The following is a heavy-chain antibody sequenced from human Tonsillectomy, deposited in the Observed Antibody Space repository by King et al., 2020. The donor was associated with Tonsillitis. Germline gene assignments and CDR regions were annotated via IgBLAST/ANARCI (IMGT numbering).Heavy chain of an antibody. CDR1: GGSIRTDIYP. V-gene: IGHV4-39*01. J-gene: IGHJ3*02. CDR2: IFYRGNT. CDR3: ARLKHSDVI. Sequence: LQLQDSGPGLVKPSETLSLPCTVSGGSIRTDIYPWGWVRQPPGQGLAWIGSIFYRGNTFYNPSLKRRLAIFVDTSKNQFSLNLRCVTAADTAVSFCARLKHSDVIWGQGTMVTVSS.